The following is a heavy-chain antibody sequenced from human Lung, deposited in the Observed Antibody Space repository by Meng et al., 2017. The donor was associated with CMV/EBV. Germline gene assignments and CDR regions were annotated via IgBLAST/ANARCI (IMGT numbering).Heavy chain of an antibody. J-gene: IGHJ3*02. Sequence: GEXXKISCAASGFTFSSYSMNWVRQAPGKGLEWVSSISSSSSYIYYADSVKGRFTISRDNAKNSLYLQMNSLRAEDTAVYYCARDSGYYYDAFDIWGQGTXVTVSS. CDR1: GFTFSSYS. CDR3: ARDSGYYYDAFDI. V-gene: IGHV3-21*01. CDR2: ISSSSSYI. D-gene: IGHD3-22*01.